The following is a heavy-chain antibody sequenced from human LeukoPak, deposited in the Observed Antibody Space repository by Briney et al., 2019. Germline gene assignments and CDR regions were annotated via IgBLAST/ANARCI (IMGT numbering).Heavy chain of an antibody. CDR3: GRDETAATGIGPDP. CDR2: INPASGAT. V-gene: IGHV1-2*02. Sequence: ASVKVSCKASGYSFIAYHIHWVRQAPGQGLEWMGWINPASGATVYGQKFQGRVTMTRDTSINTVYMDLSRLTSDDTAVYYCGRDETAATGIGPDPWGQGTLVTVSS. CDR1: GYSFIAYH. D-gene: IGHD1-26*01. J-gene: IGHJ5*02.